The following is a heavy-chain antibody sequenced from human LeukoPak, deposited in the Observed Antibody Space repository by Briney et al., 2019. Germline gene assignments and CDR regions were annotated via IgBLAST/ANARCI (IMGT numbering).Heavy chain of an antibody. Sequence: PGGTLRLSCAASGFTFNRYGMSWVRQAPGKGLEWVSGISASGANRYYADSVKGRFTTSRDNSKNTLYLQMNSLRAEDTAVYYCAKRFGGLVEQLWLPLDCWGQGTLVTVFS. D-gene: IGHD5-18*01. CDR3: AKRFGGLVEQLWLPLDC. CDR2: ISASGANR. CDR1: GFTFNRYG. V-gene: IGHV3-23*01. J-gene: IGHJ4*02.